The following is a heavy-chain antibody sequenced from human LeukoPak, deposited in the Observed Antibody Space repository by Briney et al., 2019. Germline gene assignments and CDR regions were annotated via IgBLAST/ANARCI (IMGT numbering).Heavy chain of an antibody. CDR3: ARDPYYDFWSGYLFDY. J-gene: IGHJ4*02. Sequence: GGSLRLSCAASGFTFSSYAMSWVRQAPGKGLEWVSAISGSGGSTYYADSVKGRFTISRDNSKNTLYLQMNSLRAEDTAVYYCARDPYYDFWSGYLFDYWGQGTLVTVSS. CDR2: ISGSGGST. CDR1: GFTFSSYA. D-gene: IGHD3-3*01. V-gene: IGHV3-23*01.